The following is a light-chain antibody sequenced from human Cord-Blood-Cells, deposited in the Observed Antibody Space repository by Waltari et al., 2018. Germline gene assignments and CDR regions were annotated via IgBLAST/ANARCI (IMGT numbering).Light chain of an antibody. CDR3: AAWDDSLSGRV. Sequence: QSVLTQPPSASGTPGQRVTISCSGSSSNIGGNYVYCYQQLPGTAPNLLIYRNNPRPSGVPDRFSGSKSGPSASLAISGLRSEDEADYYCAAWDDSLSGRVFGGGTKLTVL. V-gene: IGLV1-47*01. CDR2: RNN. J-gene: IGLJ3*02. CDR1: SSNIGGNY.